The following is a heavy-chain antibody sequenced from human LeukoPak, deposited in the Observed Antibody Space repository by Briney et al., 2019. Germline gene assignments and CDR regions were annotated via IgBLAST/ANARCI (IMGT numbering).Heavy chain of an antibody. Sequence: PSETLSLTCTVSGGSISSYYWSWIRQPPGKGLEWIGEINHSGSTNYNPSLKSRVTISVDTSKNQFSLKLSSVTAADTAVYYCARVAAVAGSDYWGQGTLVTVSS. J-gene: IGHJ4*02. D-gene: IGHD6-19*01. CDR1: GGSISSYY. V-gene: IGHV4-34*01. CDR2: INHSGST. CDR3: ARVAAVAGSDY.